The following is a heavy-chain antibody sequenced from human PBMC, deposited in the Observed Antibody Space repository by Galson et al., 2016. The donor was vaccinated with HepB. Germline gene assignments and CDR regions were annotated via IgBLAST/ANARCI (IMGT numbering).Heavy chain of an antibody. CDR2: INHSGST. D-gene: IGHD5-24*01. Sequence: SETLSLTCAVYGASFGGYYWSWIRQPPGKGLEWIGEINHSGSTYYNPSLRSRVTILVDTSKNQFSVKLGSVTAADTAVYYCARGRGFKQLQLAYWGQGTLVTVSS. V-gene: IGHV4-34*01. CDR3: ARGRGFKQLQLAY. J-gene: IGHJ4*02. CDR1: GASFGGYY.